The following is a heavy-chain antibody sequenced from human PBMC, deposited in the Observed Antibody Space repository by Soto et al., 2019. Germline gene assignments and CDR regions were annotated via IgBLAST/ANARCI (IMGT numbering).Heavy chain of an antibody. CDR2: IIPIFGTP. CDR1: GGTFSSYA. CDR3: ARECNWNDVRYGMDV. Sequence: SVKVSCKASGGTFSSYAISWVRQAPGQGLEWMGGIIPIFGTPNYAQKFQGRVTITADESTSTVYMELSSLRSEDTAVYFCARECNWNDVRYGMDVWGQGTTVTVSS. V-gene: IGHV1-69*13. J-gene: IGHJ6*02. D-gene: IGHD1-20*01.